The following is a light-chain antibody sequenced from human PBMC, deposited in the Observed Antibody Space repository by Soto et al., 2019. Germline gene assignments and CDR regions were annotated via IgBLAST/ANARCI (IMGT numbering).Light chain of an antibody. V-gene: IGKV1-5*03. J-gene: IGKJ5*01. Sequence: DVELTQYTPTLSASVGDIVTITCLASQSISSWLAWYQQKPGKAPKLLIYKASSLESGVPSRFSGSGSGTEFTLTINSLQPDDFATYYCQQYHIYSGTFGQGTRLAI. CDR1: QSISSW. CDR2: KAS. CDR3: QQYHIYSGT.